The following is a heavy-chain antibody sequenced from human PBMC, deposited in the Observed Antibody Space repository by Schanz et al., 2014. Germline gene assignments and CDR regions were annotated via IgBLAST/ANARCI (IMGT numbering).Heavy chain of an antibody. Sequence: EEQLVESGGGLVQPGGSLRLSCTASGFTFSSYSMNWVRQAPGKGLEWVSYVSRSTPDIYYADSVKGRFTMSRDNAKNSVFLQMNSLRAEDAAVYYCAKTPREYCNYDNCPNWFDSWGQGTLVTASS. V-gene: IGHV3-48*01. CDR1: GFTFSSYS. D-gene: IGHD2-15*01. CDR3: AKTPREYCNYDNCPNWFDS. J-gene: IGHJ5*01. CDR2: VSRSTPDI.